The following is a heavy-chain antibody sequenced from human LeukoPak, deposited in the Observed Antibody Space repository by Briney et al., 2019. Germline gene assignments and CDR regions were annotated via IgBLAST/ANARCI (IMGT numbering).Heavy chain of an antibody. CDR2: ISSSSSYI. V-gene: IGHV3-21*01. CDR1: GFTFSSYS. CDR3: ARDGGQQLVSFDY. D-gene: IGHD6-13*01. Sequence: GGSLRLSCAASGFTFSSYSMNWVRQAPGKGLECVSSISSSSSYIYYADSVKGRFTISRDNAKNSLYLQMNSLRVEDTAVYYCARDGGQQLVSFDYWGQGTLVTVSS. J-gene: IGHJ4*02.